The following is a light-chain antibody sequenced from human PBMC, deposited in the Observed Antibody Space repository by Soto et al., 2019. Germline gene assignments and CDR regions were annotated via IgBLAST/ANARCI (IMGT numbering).Light chain of an antibody. CDR1: QSVSSSY. CDR2: GAS. V-gene: IGKV3-20*01. CDR3: QQYGSSPPIT. Sequence: EIVLTQSPGPLSLSPGERATLSCRASQSVSSSYLAWYQQKPGQAPRLLIYGASSRATGIPDRFSGSGSGTDFTLTISRLEPDAFAVYYCQQYGSSPPITFGQGTRLEIK. J-gene: IGKJ5*01.